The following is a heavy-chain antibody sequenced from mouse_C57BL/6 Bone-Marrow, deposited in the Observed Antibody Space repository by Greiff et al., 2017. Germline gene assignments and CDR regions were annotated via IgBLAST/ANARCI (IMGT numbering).Heavy chain of an antibody. D-gene: IGHD1-1*02. V-gene: IGHV1-26*01. J-gene: IGHJ3*01. CDR2: INPNNGGT. CDR3: AGGVVRFAY. CDR1: GYTFTDYY. Sequence: EVQLQQSGPELVKPGASVKISCKASGYTFTDYYMNWVKQSHGKSLEWIGDINPNNGGTSYSQKFKGKATLTVDKSSSTAYMELRSLTSEDSAVYYCAGGVVRFAYWGQGTLVTVSA.